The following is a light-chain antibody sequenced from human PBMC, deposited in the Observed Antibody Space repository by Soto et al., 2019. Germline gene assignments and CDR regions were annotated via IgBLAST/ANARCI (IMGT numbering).Light chain of an antibody. CDR2: KAS. V-gene: IGKV1-5*03. CDR3: QQFNNYLIT. J-gene: IGKJ5*01. Sequence: VQMTQSPYTLSGSVGDRVTITCRASQTISSWLAWYQQKPGKAPKLLIYKASTLKSGVPSRFSGSGSGTEFTLTISSLRPDDFATYYCQQFNNYLITFGQGTRLEIK. CDR1: QTISSW.